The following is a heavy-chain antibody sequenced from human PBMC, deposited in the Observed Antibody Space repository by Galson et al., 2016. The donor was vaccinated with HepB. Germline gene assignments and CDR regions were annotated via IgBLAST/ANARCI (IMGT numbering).Heavy chain of an antibody. V-gene: IGHV3-30-3*01. D-gene: IGHD3-16*02. CDR2: ISYDGSNN. Sequence: SLRLSCAASGFTFSSYAMHWVRQAPGKGLEWVAVISYDGSNNYYADSVKGRFTISRDNSKKTLYLKMNSLRAEDTAVYYCARDDDYIWGSYRYTRTVPQYYFDYWGQGTLVTVSS. CDR1: GFTFSSYA. CDR3: ARDDDYIWGSYRYTRTVPQYYFDY. J-gene: IGHJ4*02.